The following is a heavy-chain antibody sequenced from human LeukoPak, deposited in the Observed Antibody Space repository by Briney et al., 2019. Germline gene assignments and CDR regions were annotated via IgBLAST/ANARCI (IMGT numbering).Heavy chain of an antibody. CDR3: ARVVCSGGSCYETDY. Sequence: GGSLRLSCAASGFTFSSYGMHWVRQAPGKGLEWVAFIRYDGSNKYYADSVKGRFTISRDNSKNTLYLQMNSLRSDDTAVYYCARVVCSGGSCYETDYWGQGTLVTVSS. CDR2: IRYDGSNK. D-gene: IGHD2-15*01. V-gene: IGHV3-30*02. CDR1: GFTFSSYG. J-gene: IGHJ4*02.